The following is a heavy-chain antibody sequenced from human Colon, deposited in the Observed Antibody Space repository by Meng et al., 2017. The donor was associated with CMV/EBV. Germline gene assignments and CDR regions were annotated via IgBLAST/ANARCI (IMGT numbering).Heavy chain of an antibody. CDR3: AKDRWGVSVGGSDY. Sequence: GESLKISCAASGFTFSIYAMSWVRQAPGKGLEWVSAISGSGATTYYADSVKGRFSVSRDNSNSTLFLQLNSLRAEDTAIYYCAKDRWGVSVGGSDYWGQGTLVTVSS. D-gene: IGHD3-16*01. CDR2: ISGSGATT. J-gene: IGHJ4*02. CDR1: GFTFSIYA. V-gene: IGHV3-23*01.